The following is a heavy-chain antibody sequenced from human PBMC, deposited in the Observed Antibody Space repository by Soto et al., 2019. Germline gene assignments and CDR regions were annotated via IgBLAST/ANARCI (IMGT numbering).Heavy chain of an antibody. CDR1: GASVSTGAYY. CDR3: ARGGLWFGELLPYYYYGMDV. CDR2: VYESGYT. J-gene: IGHJ6*02. Sequence: SETLSLTCTVSGASVSTGAYYWGWVRQRPGRGLEWIGYVYESGYTYYNPSLKSRVTMSVDTSKNQFSLKLSSVTAADTAVYYCARGGLWFGELLPYYYYGMDVWGQGTTVTVSS. D-gene: IGHD3-10*01. V-gene: IGHV4-61*08.